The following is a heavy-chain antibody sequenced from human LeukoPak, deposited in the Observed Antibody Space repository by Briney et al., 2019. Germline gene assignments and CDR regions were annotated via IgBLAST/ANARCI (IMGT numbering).Heavy chain of an antibody. D-gene: IGHD6-13*01. Sequence: ASVKVSCKASGYTFTSYGISWVRQAPGQGLEWMGWISAYNGNTNYAQKLQGRVTMTTDTSTSTAYMELRSLRSDDTAVYYCARVGRGRIAAALSAFDIWGQGTMVTVSS. CDR2: ISAYNGNT. V-gene: IGHV1-18*01. CDR3: ARVGRGRIAAALSAFDI. CDR1: GYTFTSYG. J-gene: IGHJ3*02.